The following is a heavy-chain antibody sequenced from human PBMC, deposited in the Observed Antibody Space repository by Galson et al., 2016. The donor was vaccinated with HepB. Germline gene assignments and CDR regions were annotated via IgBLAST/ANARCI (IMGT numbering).Heavy chain of an antibody. V-gene: IGHV1-3*01. CDR3: ARDREIVNFGSGSLVAFDI. D-gene: IGHD3-10*01. Sequence: CQASGYTFSSYVMHWVRQAPGQRLEWMGWINAGNGDTKYSQKFQGRVTFTSDTSASTAYMQLSSVRSEDTAVYFCARDREIVNFGSGSLVAFDIWGQGTMVTVSS. CDR2: INAGNGDT. CDR1: GYTFSSYV. J-gene: IGHJ3*02.